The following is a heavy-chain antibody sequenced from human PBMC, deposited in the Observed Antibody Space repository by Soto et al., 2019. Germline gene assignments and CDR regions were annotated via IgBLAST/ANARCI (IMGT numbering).Heavy chain of an antibody. CDR1: GFTLSTYA. D-gene: IGHD3-10*01. Sequence: EVKLLESGGGLVQPGGSLRLSCGSSGFTLSTYAMNWVRQPPGKGLEWVSFISGSGDITYYANSVKGRFTISRDNPKSTMYLQMNNLRADDTAVYYCLLSFGESAGSIYGSDVWGQGTSVTVSS. J-gene: IGHJ6*02. CDR2: ISGSGDIT. V-gene: IGHV3-23*01. CDR3: LLSFGESAGSIYGSDV.